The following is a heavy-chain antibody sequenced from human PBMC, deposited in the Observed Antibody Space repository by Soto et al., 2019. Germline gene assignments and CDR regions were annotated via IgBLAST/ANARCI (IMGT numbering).Heavy chain of an antibody. CDR3: ANHDYGGPQASFDY. D-gene: IGHD4-17*01. Sequence: PGGSLRLSCAASGFTFSDYYMSWIRQAPGKGLEWVSYISSDSAHTNYADSVKGRFTISRDNAKNSLYLQMNSLTAEDTAVYYCANHDYGGPQASFDYWGQGAVVTVSS. V-gene: IGHV3-11*06. J-gene: IGHJ4*02. CDR1: GFTFSDYY. CDR2: ISSDSAHT.